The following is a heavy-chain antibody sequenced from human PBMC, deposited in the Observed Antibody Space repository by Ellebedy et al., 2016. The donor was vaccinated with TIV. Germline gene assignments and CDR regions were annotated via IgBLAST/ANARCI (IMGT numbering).Heavy chain of an antibody. D-gene: IGHD2-21*02. Sequence: SVKVSXXASGGTFSSYTISWVRQAPGQGLEWMGGIIPIFGTANYAQKFQGRVTITADKSTSTAYMELSSLRSDDTAVYYCARDPRASYCGGDCTPAPWFDPWGQGTLVTVSS. CDR2: IIPIFGTA. J-gene: IGHJ5*02. V-gene: IGHV1-69*06. CDR1: GGTFSSYT. CDR3: ARDPRASYCGGDCTPAPWFDP.